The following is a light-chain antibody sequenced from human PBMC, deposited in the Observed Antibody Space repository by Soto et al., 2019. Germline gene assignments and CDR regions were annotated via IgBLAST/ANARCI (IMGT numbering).Light chain of an antibody. V-gene: IGKV3-20*01. CDR3: QQYGDSIT. CDR2: GAS. J-gene: IGKJ4*01. CDR1: QSVSSSY. Sequence: EIVLTQSPGTLSLSPGERATLSCRASQSVSSSYLAWYQQKPGQAPRLLIFGASRRATGIPDRFSGSGSGTNFPLTISRLEPEDFAVYYCQQYGDSITFGGGTKVDI.